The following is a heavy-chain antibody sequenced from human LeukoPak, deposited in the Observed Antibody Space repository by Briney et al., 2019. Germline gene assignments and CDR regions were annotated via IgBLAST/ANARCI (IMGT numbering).Heavy chain of an antibody. CDR3: ARGKPRKDFDY. Sequence: SETLSLTCAVYGGSFSGYYWSWIRQPPGKGLEWIGEINHSGSTNYNPSLKSRATISVDTSKNQFSLKLSSVTAADTAVYYCARGKPRKDFDYWGQGTLVTVSS. V-gene: IGHV4-34*01. CDR1: GGSFSGYY. J-gene: IGHJ4*02. CDR2: INHSGST.